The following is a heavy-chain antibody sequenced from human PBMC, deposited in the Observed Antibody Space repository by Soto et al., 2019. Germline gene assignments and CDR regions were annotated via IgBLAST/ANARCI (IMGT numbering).Heavy chain of an antibody. CDR1: GYTFDNYW. CDR2: IYPGDSDA. J-gene: IGHJ3*02. V-gene: IGHV5-51*01. D-gene: IGHD3-9*01. CDR3: ASLGEILTGYDSIDM. Sequence: GESLKISCRGSGYTFDNYWIGWVRQLSGKGLEWMGHIYPGDSDARYSPSFEGQVTISADKSISTVYLQWSSLKASDTAKHYCASLGEILTGYDSIDMWGQGTAVTVSS.